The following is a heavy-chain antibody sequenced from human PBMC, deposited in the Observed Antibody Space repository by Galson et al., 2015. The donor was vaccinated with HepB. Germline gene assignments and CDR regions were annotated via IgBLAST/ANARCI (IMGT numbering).Heavy chain of an antibody. J-gene: IGHJ6*03. CDR2: IIPIFGTA. V-gene: IGHV1-69*13. CDR3: ASRAESDTAMVTRQSYYYYYMDV. D-gene: IGHD5-18*01. CDR1: GGTFSSYA. Sequence: SVKVSCKASGGTFSSYAISWVRQAPGQGLEWMGGIIPIFGTANYAQKFQGRVTITADESTSTAYMELSSLRSEDTAVYYCASRAESDTAMVTRQSYYYYYMDVWGKGTTVTVSS.